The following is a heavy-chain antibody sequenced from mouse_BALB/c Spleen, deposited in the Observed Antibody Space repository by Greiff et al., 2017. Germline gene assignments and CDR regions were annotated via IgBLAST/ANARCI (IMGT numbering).Heavy chain of an antibody. CDR1: GYSFTSYW. V-gene: IGHV1-5*01. Sequence: VQLQQSGTVLARPGASVKMSCKASGYSFTSYWMHWVKQRPGQGLEWIGAIYPGNSDTSYNQTFKGKAKLTAVTSASTAYMELSSLTNEDSSVLCCTEGYVFAYWGQGTLVTVSA. CDR2: IYPGNSDT. J-gene: IGHJ3*01. D-gene: IGHD2-2*01. CDR3: TEGYVFAY.